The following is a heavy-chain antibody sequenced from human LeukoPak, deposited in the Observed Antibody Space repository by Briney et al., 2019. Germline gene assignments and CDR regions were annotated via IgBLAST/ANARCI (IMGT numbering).Heavy chain of an antibody. CDR1: GGTFSSYA. V-gene: IGHV1-69*13. J-gene: IGHJ6*02. Sequence: ASVKVSCKASGGTFSSYAISWVRQAPGQGLEWMGGIIPIFGTANYAQKFQGRVTITADESTSTAYMELSSLGSEDTAVYYCARDPRGIAVAGYYYYGMDVWGQGTTVTVSS. CDR3: ARDPRGIAVAGYYYYGMDV. CDR2: IIPIFGTA. D-gene: IGHD6-19*01.